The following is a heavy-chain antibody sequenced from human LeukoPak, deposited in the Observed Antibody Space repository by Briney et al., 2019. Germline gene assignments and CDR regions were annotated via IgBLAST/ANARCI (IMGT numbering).Heavy chain of an antibody. V-gene: IGHV1-18*04. Sequence: ASVKVSCKASGYTFTSYYMHWVRQAPGQGLEWMGWISAYNGNTNYAQKLQGRVTMTTDTSTSTAYMELRSLRSDDTAVYYCARDYYYDSSGYPIDYWGQGTLVTVSS. CDR1: GYTFTSYY. J-gene: IGHJ4*02. D-gene: IGHD3-22*01. CDR3: ARDYYYDSSGYPIDY. CDR2: ISAYNGNT.